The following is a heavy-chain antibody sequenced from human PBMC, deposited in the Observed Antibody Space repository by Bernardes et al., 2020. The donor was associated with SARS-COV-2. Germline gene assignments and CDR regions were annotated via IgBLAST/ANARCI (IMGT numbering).Heavy chain of an antibody. D-gene: IGHD1-1*01. J-gene: IGHJ4*02. CDR2: ISWNSGSI. Sequence: SLRLSCAASGFTFDDYAMHWVRQAPGKGLEWVSGISWNSGSIGYADSVKGRFTISRDNAKNSLYLQMNSLRAEDTALYYCAKFPQTGTQGYWGQGTLVTVSS. CDR1: GFTFDDYA. CDR3: AKFPQTGTQGY. V-gene: IGHV3-9*01.